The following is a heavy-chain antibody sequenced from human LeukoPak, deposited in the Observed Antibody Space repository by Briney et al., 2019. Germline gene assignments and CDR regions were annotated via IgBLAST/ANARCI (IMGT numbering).Heavy chain of an antibody. J-gene: IGHJ5*02. CDR3: AREDVGPGTAVGT. V-gene: IGHV3-74*01. Sequence: PGGPLRLSCAASGFPFRSHCIHWLRRAPGEGLVWLSRINSDGSSTSYADSVKGRFTISRDNAKNTLYLQMNSLRAEDTAVYYCAREDVGPGTAVGTWGQGTLVTVSS. CDR2: INSDGSST. D-gene: IGHD1-14*01. CDR1: GFPFRSHC.